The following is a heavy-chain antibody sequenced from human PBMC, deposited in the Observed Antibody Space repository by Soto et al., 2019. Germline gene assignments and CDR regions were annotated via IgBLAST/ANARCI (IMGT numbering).Heavy chain of an antibody. J-gene: IGHJ3*01. D-gene: IGHD2-8*02. CDR3: ASHPPTSTDTEVDN. CDR1: GYSFTSHW. CDR2: IYPADSDT. V-gene: IGHV5-51*01. Sequence: GESLKISCQASGYSFTSHWIGWVRQMPGKGLEWMGVIYPADSDTRYSPSFQGRITISANNSISTAYLQWSHLEASDTAIYYCASHPPTSTDTEVDNWGQGTLVTVSS.